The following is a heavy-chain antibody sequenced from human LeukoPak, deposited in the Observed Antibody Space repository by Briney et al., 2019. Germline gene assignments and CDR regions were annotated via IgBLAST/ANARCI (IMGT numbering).Heavy chain of an antibody. CDR2: IYYHGNNK. CDR1: GFTFSNYG. D-gene: IGHD3-10*01. CDR3: ARGNYYGSGCDF. J-gene: IGHJ4*02. Sequence: GGSLGLSCAASGFTFSNYGMHWVRQAPGKGLEWVAFIYYHGNNKNYADFVKGRFTISRDNSKNTLLLQMNSLRAEDTAVYYCARGNYYGSGCDFWGQGSLVTVSS. V-gene: IGHV3-30*02.